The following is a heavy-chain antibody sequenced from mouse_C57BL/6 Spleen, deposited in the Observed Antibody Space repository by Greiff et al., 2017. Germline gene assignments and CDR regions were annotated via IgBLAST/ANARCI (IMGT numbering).Heavy chain of an antibody. D-gene: IGHD1-1*01. CDR2: IHPNSGST. V-gene: IGHV1-64*01. CDR3: ARPFYYYGSSYDYFDY. Sequence: VQLQQPGAELVKPGASVKLSCKASGYTFTSYWMHWVKQRPGQGLEWIGMIHPNSGSTNYNEKFKSKATLTVDKSSSTAYMQLSSLTSEDSAVYYCARPFYYYGSSYDYFDYWGQGTTLTVSS. J-gene: IGHJ2*01. CDR1: GYTFTSYW.